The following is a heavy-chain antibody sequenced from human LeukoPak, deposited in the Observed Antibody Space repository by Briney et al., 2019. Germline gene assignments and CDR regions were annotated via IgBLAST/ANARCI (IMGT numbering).Heavy chain of an antibody. CDR2: IHTSEST. CDR1: GASITSVCYY. J-gene: IGHJ5*02. Sequence: SQSLSLTCTVYGASITSVCYYWGWIRQPAGKGLEWIGRIHTSESTNYDSSLKRRVTISVDPSKNQFSLKLSSVNAADTAVYYCAREVDCSSTSYPRGGYNWFDPWGQGTLVTVSS. CDR3: AREVDCSSTSYPRGGYNWFDP. D-gene: IGHD2-2*01. V-gene: IGHV4-61*02.